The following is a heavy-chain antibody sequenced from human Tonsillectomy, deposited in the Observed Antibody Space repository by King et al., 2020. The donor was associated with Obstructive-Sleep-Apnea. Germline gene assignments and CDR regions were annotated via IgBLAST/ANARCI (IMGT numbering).Heavy chain of an antibody. CDR1: GGSIRGYY. CDR3: ARHGAYSSGYYYFDY. CDR2: IYYSGST. D-gene: IGHD3-22*01. J-gene: IGHJ4*02. Sequence: QLQESGPGLVKPSETLSLTCTVSGGSIRGYYWSWIRQPPGEGLEWIGYIYYSGSTNYNSYLKGRVTILVDTSKNQFSLKLSSVTAADTAIYYCARHGAYSSGYYYFDYWGQGTLVTVSS. V-gene: IGHV4-59*08.